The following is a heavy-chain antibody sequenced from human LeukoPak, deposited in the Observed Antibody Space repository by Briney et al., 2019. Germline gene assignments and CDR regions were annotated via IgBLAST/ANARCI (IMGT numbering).Heavy chain of an antibody. V-gene: IGHV4-31*11. J-gene: IGHJ4*02. CDR2: IYYSGST. CDR1: GGSISSGGYS. Sequence: SETLSLTCAVSGGSISSGGYSWSWIRQHPGRGLEWIGYIYYSGSTYYNPSLKSRVTISVDTSKNQFSLKLSSVTAADTAVYYCARAGGGADYYDSRGLDYWGQGTLVTVSS. CDR3: ARAGGGADYYDSRGLDY. D-gene: IGHD3-22*01.